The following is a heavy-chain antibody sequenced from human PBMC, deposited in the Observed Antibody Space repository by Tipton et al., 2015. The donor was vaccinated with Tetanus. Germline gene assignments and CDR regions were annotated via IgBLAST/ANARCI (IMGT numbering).Heavy chain of an antibody. CDR1: GGSMSGSGHY. CDR3: ARLASYSNHLDA. Sequence: TLSLTCIVSGGSMSGSGHYGAWVRQSPGKGLEWIGYIYYSGNSDYNPSLKSRVTLSVDTSNNQFSLKLNSVTAADTAVYYCARLASYSNHLDAWGQGALVTVSS. CDR2: IYYSGNS. J-gene: IGHJ4*02. D-gene: IGHD4-11*01. V-gene: IGHV4-30-4*08.